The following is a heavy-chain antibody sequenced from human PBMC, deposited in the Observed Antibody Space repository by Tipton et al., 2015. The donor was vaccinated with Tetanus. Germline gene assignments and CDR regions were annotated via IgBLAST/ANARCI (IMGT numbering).Heavy chain of an antibody. CDR3: AGCNLTNGDAFDI. Sequence: SLRLSCAASGFTVSSNYMSWVRQAPGKGLEWVSVIYSGGSTYYADSVKGRFTISRDNSKNTLYLQMNGLRAEDTAVYYCAGCNLTNGDAFDIWGQGTMVTVSS. CDR1: GFTVSSNY. CDR2: IYSGGST. D-gene: IGHD2-8*01. J-gene: IGHJ3*02. V-gene: IGHV3-53*01.